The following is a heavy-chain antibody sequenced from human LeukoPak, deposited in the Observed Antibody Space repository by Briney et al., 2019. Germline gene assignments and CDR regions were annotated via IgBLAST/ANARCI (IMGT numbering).Heavy chain of an antibody. CDR3: ARDFNSTGYFSLRGDY. Sequence: GGSLSLSCAASGFTFSTYWMMWVRQAPGKGLEWVASIQQDGSHIYYVDSVKGRFTVSRDNAKNSLYLQMNSLRVEDTAVYYCARDFNSTGYFSLRGDYWGQGTLVTVSS. CDR1: GFTFSTYW. V-gene: IGHV3-7*01. D-gene: IGHD3-22*01. CDR2: IQQDGSHI. J-gene: IGHJ4*02.